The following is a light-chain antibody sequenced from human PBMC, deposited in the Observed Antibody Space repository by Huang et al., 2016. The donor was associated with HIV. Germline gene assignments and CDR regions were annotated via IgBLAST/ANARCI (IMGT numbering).Light chain of an antibody. CDR2: GTS. J-gene: IGKJ2*01. V-gene: IGKV3-20*01. CDR1: QSVSSSY. CDR3: QQYGSSYT. Sequence: EIVLTQSLGTLSLSPGERATLSCRASQSVSSSYLAWYRQRPGQAPRLVIYGTSNRATGITDRFSGSGSGTDFTLTISRLEPEDFAVYYCQQYGSSYTFGQGTKLEIK.